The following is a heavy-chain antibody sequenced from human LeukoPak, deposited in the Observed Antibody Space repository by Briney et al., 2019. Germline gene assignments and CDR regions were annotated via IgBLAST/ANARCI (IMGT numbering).Heavy chain of an antibody. V-gene: IGHV1-8*01. CDR3: ARGRLNGNVDF. CDR1: GYTFTGYD. Sequence: SVKVSCKTSGYTFTGYDINWVRQAAGQGFEWMGWMHPNSGDTGYAHNLQGRITITRDSSTATVFMELSSLRSEDTAMYYCARGRLNGNVDFWGQGTLVTVSS. D-gene: IGHD1-20*01. J-gene: IGHJ4*02. CDR2: MHPNSGDT.